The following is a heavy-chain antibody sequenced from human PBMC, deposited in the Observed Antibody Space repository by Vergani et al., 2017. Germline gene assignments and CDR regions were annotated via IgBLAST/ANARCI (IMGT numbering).Heavy chain of an antibody. Sequence: QVQLQESGPGLVKPSETLSLTCTVSGDSVSSGTYYWSWIRQPPGKGLEWIGRIYTSGSTNYNPSLKSRVTMSVDTSKNQFSLKLGSVTAADTAVYYCARCHRYCSSTSCYREKGEYYYYMDVWGKGTTVTVSS. CDR1: GDSVSSGTYY. J-gene: IGHJ6*03. CDR2: IYTSGST. V-gene: IGHV4-61*01. CDR3: ARCHRYCSSTSCYREKGEYYYYMDV. D-gene: IGHD2-2*01.